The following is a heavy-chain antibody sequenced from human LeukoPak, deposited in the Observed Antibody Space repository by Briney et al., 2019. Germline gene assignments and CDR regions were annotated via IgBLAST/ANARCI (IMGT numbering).Heavy chain of an antibody. V-gene: IGHV4-34*01. D-gene: IGHD6-19*01. Sequence: SETLSLTCAVSGVACSNYYWSWVRQSPRKGLEWIGEINHSGYTNYNPSLKSRVTMSIDTSKNQFSLMLTSVTAADTAVYYCTRAVAGHPDWGQGTLVTVSS. J-gene: IGHJ4*02. CDR2: INHSGYT. CDR1: GVACSNYY. CDR3: TRAVAGHPD.